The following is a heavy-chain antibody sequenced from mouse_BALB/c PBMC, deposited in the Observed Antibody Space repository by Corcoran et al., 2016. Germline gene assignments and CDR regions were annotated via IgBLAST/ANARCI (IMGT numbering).Heavy chain of an antibody. Sequence: EVQLQQSGAELVKPGASVKLSCTASGFNIKDTYMHWVKQRPEQGLEWIGRIDPANGNTKYDPKFQGKATITADTSSNTAYLQLSSLTSEDTAVYYCYYYGSGDYWGQGTTLTVSS. J-gene: IGHJ2*01. D-gene: IGHD1-1*01. CDR2: IDPANGNT. CDR1: GFNIKDTY. CDR3: YYYGSGDY. V-gene: IGHV14-3*02.